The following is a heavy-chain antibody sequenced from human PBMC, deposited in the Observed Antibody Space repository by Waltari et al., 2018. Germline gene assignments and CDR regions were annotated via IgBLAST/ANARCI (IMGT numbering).Heavy chain of an antibody. J-gene: IGHJ4*02. V-gene: IGHV4-38-2*02. CDR2: IYHSGTT. D-gene: IGHD4-4*01. CDR3: AGDYGNQINYFDF. CDR1: GYSISSGYY. Sequence: QVQLQESGPGLVKPSEPLSLTCTVSGYSISSGYYWGWIRQPPGKGLEWIGSIYHSGTTYYNPSLKSRVTISIDASKNQFSLKLSSVTAADTAMYYCAGDYGNQINYFDFWGQGTLVTVSS.